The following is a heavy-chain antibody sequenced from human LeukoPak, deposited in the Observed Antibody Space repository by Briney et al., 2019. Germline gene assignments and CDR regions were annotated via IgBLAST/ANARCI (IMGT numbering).Heavy chain of an antibody. CDR3: ALVTGTAFDY. V-gene: IGHV1-2*02. CDR2: VNPNTGAT. Sequence: ASVKVSCKASGYTFTDYYIHWVRQAPGQGLEWMGWVNPNTGATVYAQEFQGRATVTGDTSISTAYMELSRLTSDDTAVYYCALVTGTAFDYWGQGTLVTVSS. D-gene: IGHD1-20*01. CDR1: GYTFTDYY. J-gene: IGHJ4*02.